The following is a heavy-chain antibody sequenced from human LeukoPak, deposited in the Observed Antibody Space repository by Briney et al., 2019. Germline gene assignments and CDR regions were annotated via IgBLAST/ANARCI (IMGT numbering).Heavy chain of an antibody. CDR1: GFTFSSFA. CDR2: ISGGGGNT. D-gene: IGHD3-22*01. CDR3: ATAYYYDSRGYDPVDY. J-gene: IGHJ4*02. V-gene: IGHV3-23*01. Sequence: GGSLRLSCAASGFTFSSFAMSWVRQPPGKGLEWVSAISGGGGNTYHADSVKGRFTISRDNSKNTLYLQMNSLRAEDTAVYYCATAYYYDSRGYDPVDYWGQGTLVTVSS.